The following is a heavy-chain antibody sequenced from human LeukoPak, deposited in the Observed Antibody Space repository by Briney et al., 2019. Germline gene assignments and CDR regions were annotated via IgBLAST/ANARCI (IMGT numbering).Heavy chain of an antibody. CDR2: ISSSGGTI. Sequence: HPGGSLRLSCAASGFTFSDYIINWVRLAPGKGLEWISYISSSGGTIYYADSVKGRFTISRDNTDNSLYLQMNSLRAEDTAVYYCARAMGQLLQLYYYYMDVWGKGTTVTVSS. J-gene: IGHJ6*03. D-gene: IGHD2-2*01. CDR1: GFTFSDYI. V-gene: IGHV3-48*04. CDR3: ARAMGQLLQLYYYYMDV.